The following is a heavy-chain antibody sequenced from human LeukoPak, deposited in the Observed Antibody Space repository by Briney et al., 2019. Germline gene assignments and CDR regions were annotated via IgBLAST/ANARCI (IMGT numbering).Heavy chain of an antibody. D-gene: IGHD3-10*01. CDR2: ISSGSDYT. J-gene: IGHJ2*01. CDR3: AEIGVIEKWYYDI. CDR1: GFSFSSHG. Sequence: AGGSLRLSCAASGFSFSSHGMSWVRQAPGKGPEWVSSISSGSDYTFYADSVKGRFIVSRDNSKNTLYLQMYSLRAGDTAVYYCAEIGVIEKWYYDIWGRGTLVTVSS. V-gene: IGHV3-23*01.